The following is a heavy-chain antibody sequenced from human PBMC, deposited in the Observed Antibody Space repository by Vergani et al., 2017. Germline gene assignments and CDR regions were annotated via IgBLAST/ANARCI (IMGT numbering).Heavy chain of an antibody. CDR3: ARSLSWGSEIYWYFDL. Sequence: EVQLVESGGGLVQPGGSLRLSCAASGFTFSSYEMNWVRQAPGKGLEWVSYISSSGSTIYYADSVKGRFTISRDNAKNSLYLQMNSLRAEDTAVYYCARSLSWGSEIYWYFDLWGRGTLVTVSS. CDR2: ISSSGSTI. CDR1: GFTFSSYE. D-gene: IGHD6-13*01. J-gene: IGHJ2*01. V-gene: IGHV3-48*03.